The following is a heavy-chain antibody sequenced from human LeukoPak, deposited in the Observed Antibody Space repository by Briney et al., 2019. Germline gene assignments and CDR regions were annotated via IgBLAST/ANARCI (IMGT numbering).Heavy chain of an antibody. CDR1: GFTFSTYG. CDR2: ISYDGNDK. Sequence: PGRSLRLSCAASGFTFSTYGMHWVRQAPGKGLEWVAIISYDGNDKYYADSVKGRFTSSRDNSKNTLYLQMDSLRAEDTAIYYCAKDAGIRYSSYYRVAYYFDYWGQGALVTVSS. CDR3: AKDAGIRYSSYYRVAYYFDY. D-gene: IGHD5-18*01. V-gene: IGHV3-30*18. J-gene: IGHJ4*02.